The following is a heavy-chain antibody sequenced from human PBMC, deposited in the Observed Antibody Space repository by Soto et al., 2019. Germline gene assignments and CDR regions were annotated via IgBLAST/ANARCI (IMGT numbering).Heavy chain of an antibody. CDR2: INPNSGAT. D-gene: IGHD1-1*01. Sequence: QMQFVQSGAEVKPPGASVKVSCKASGYSFTGYYLHWVRQAPGQGLEWMGWINPNSGATNYVEKFQGWLTMARDTSISTAFLELKRLRSDDTAVYYCARGVAVPTAVSWSIDLWGRGTLVTVSS. CDR3: ARGVAVPTAVSWSIDL. J-gene: IGHJ2*01. V-gene: IGHV1-2*04. CDR1: GYSFTGYY.